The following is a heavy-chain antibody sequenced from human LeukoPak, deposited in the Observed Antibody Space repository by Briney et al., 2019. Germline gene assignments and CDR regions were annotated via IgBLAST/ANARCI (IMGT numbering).Heavy chain of an antibody. V-gene: IGHV1-18*04. CDR2: TSYNGNT. J-gene: IGHJ4*02. Sequence: APVKVSCKASGYTFSNYGISWVRQAPGLGLEWMGWTSYNGNTNYAQKFQDRVTMTTGTSTTTAYMELRSLESDDTAVYYCARHSGSGWQALGYWGQGTLVTVSS. CDR3: ARHSGSGWQALGY. CDR1: GYTFSNYG. D-gene: IGHD6-19*01.